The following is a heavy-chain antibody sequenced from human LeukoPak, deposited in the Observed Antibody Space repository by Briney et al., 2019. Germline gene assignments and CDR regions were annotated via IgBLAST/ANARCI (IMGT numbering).Heavy chain of an antibody. Sequence: GGSLRLSCAASGFTFSSYWMTWVRQAPGKGLEWVANIKEDGSQKFYLDSVKGRFTISRDNAKNLLYLQMNSLRAEDTALYYCARNYFDAWGQGTLVTVCS. CDR1: GFTFSSYW. CDR3: ARNYFDA. J-gene: IGHJ4*02. CDR2: IKEDGSQK. V-gene: IGHV3-7*01.